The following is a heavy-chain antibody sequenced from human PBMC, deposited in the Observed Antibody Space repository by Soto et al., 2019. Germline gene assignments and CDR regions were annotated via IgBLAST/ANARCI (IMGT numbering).Heavy chain of an antibody. CDR3: ASAEGD. CDR1: GGTFSTSA. J-gene: IGHJ4*02. CDR2: IIPIFGTE. Sequence: QVQLVQSGAEVKKPGSSVKVSCKASGGTFSTSAISWLRQAPGQWLEWMVGIIPIFGTETYAQKFQGRVTITADESTSTAYMELSSLGSEAPDVDYCASAEGDWGQGTLVTVSS. V-gene: IGHV1-69*01.